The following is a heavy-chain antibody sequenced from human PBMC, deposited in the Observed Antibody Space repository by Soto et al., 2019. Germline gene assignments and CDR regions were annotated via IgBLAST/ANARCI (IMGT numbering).Heavy chain of an antibody. CDR1: GFTFSSYW. J-gene: IGHJ6*02. CDR3: ARGVPNYYAMDV. Sequence: EVQLVESGGGLVQPGGSLRLSCAASGFTFSSYWMHWVRQAPGKGLVWVSRITFDGSNTDYADSVKGRFTISRDNAKNTLYLQMNSLRAEDTTLYYCARGVPNYYAMDVWGQGTTVTVSS. V-gene: IGHV3-74*01. CDR2: ITFDGSNT.